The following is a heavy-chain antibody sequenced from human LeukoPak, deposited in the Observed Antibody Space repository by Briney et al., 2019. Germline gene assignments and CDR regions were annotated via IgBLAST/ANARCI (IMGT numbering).Heavy chain of an antibody. CDR1: GYRFNSYW. V-gene: IGHV5-51*01. CDR3: ARRPDTGAAVDYTLDT. J-gene: IGHJ5*02. CDR2: IFPGDSDT. Sequence: GASLKISCQGSGYRFNSYWIAWVRPMPGKGLEWMGFIFPGDSDTRYSPSFQGHVTISADKSIRTIYLQWSSLKSSDTAIYYCARRPDTGAAVDYTLDTWGQGTLVTVSS. D-gene: IGHD6-13*01.